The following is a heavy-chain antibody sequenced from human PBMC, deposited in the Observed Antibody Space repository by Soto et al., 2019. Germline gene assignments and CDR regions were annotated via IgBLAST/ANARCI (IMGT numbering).Heavy chain of an antibody. CDR1: GFTFSSYA. D-gene: IGHD2-21*02. J-gene: IGHJ4*02. CDR3: AKGPPGRHIVVVTAMGYFDY. V-gene: IGHV3-23*01. Sequence: EVQLLESGGGLVQPGGSLRLSCAASGFTFSSYAMSWVRQAPGKGLEWVSAISGSGGSTYYADSVKGRFTISRDNSKNTLYLQMNSLRAEDTAVYYCAKGPPGRHIVVVTAMGYFDYWGQGTLVTVSS. CDR2: ISGSGGST.